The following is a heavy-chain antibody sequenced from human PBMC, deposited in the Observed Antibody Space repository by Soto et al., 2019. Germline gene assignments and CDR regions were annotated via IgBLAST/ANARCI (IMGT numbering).Heavy chain of an antibody. CDR1: GFTFSSYA. CDR2: IRSGGGST. D-gene: IGHD3-22*01. V-gene: IGHV3-23*01. Sequence: EVQLLESGGGLVQPGGSLRLSCAASGFTFSSYAMNWVRQAPGKGLEWGPGIRSGGGSTYYADSVKGRFTVPRDKSKSMLFLQMNRLSAEDTALYYCAKIPPASDYYDTTGYQWYFDLWGRGTLVTVSS. J-gene: IGHJ2*01. CDR3: AKIPPASDYYDTTGYQWYFDL.